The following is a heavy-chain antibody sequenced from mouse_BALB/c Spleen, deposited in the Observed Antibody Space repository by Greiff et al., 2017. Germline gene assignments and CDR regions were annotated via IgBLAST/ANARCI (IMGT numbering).Heavy chain of an antibody. J-gene: IGHJ1*01. CDR1: GFNIKDTY. Sequence: VQLQQSGAELVKPGASVKLSCTASGFNIKDTYMHWVKQRPEQGLEWIGRIDPANGNTKYDPKFQGKATITADTSSNTAYPQLSSLTSEDTAVYYCAPRYFDVWGAGTTVTVSS. CDR3: APRYFDV. V-gene: IGHV14-3*02. CDR2: IDPANGNT.